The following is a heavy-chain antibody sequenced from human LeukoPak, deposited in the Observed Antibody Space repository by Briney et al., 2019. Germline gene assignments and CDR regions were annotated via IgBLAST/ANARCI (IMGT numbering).Heavy chain of an antibody. CDR1: GYTFTSYG. CDR2: ISAYNGNT. D-gene: IGHD2-15*01. Sequence: ASVKVSCKASGYTFTSYGISWVRQAPGQGLEWMGWISAYNGNTNYAQKLQGRVTMTTDTSTSTAYMELRSLRSDDTAVYYCARVDCSGGSCQEYYFDYWGQGTLVTVSS. V-gene: IGHV1-18*01. J-gene: IGHJ4*02. CDR3: ARVDCSGGSCQEYYFDY.